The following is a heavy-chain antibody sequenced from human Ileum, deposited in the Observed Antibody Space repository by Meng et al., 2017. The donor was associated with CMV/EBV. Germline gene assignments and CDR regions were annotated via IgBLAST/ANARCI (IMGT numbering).Heavy chain of an antibody. CDR3: ARLRYSSSSGDQAEY. D-gene: IGHD6-6*01. V-gene: IGHV4-4*02. Sequence: SGGSNSSDNCWSWLRQPPGRGLKWIGEIFHSESTYYNPSLKSRVAVSLDKSKNQFSLKLSSVTAADMAVYYCARLRYSSSSGDQAEYWGQGTLVTVSS. CDR1: GGSNSSDNC. CDR2: IFHSEST. J-gene: IGHJ4*02.